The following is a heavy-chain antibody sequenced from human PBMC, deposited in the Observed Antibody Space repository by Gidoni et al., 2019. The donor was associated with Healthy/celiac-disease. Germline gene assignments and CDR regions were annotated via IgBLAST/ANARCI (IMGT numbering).Heavy chain of an antibody. J-gene: IGHJ5*02. V-gene: IGHV1-2*02. CDR2: INPNSGGT. Sequence: QVQLVQPGAEVKKPGASVKVSCKASGYTFTGYYMHWVRQAPGQGLEWMGWINPNSGGTNYAQKFQGRVTMTRDTSISTAYMELSRLRSDDTAVYYCARDPVDTAMVTNWFDPWGQGTLVTVSS. CDR3: ARDPVDTAMVTNWFDP. CDR1: GYTFTGYY. D-gene: IGHD5-18*01.